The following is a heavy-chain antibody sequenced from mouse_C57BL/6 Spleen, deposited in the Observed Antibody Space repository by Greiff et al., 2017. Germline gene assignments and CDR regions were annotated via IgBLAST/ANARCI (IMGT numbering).Heavy chain of an antibody. CDR3: ARSNYYGRMDY. J-gene: IGHJ4*01. D-gene: IGHD1-1*01. CDR1: GYAFSSSW. V-gene: IGHV1-82*01. CDR2: IYPGDGDT. Sequence: QVQLQQSGPELVKPGASVKISCKASGYAFSSSWMNWVKQRPGKGLERIGRIYPGDGDTNYNGKFKGKATLTADKSSSTAYMQLSSLTSEDSAVYFCARSNYYGRMDYWGQGTTVTVSS.